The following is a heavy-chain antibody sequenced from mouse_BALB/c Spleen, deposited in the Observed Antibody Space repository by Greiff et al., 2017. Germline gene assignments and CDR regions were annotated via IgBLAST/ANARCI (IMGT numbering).Heavy chain of an antibody. Sequence: VHLVESGPGLVAPSQSLSITCTVSGFSLTGYGVNWVRQPPGKGLEWLGMIWGDGSTDYNSALKSRLSISKDNSKSQVFLKMNSLQTDDTARYYCARYRGITHYYAMDYWGQGTSVTVSS. CDR2: IWGDGST. D-gene: IGHD2-4*01. CDR1: GFSLTGYG. CDR3: ARYRGITHYYAMDY. V-gene: IGHV2-6-7*01. J-gene: IGHJ4*01.